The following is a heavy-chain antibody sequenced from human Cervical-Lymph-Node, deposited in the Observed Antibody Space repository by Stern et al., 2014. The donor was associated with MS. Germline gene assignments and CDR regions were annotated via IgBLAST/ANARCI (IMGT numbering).Heavy chain of an antibody. CDR2: IVPLFGKP. Sequence: QVQLVQSGAEVKKPGSSVKVSCKASGGTFSNYATSWVRQAPGQGLEWMGGIVPLFGKPNYAQKFQGRVTITADESTSTAYMDLSSLRSEDTAVYYCASPLTATSVPFGYYGMDVLGQGTTVTVS. V-gene: IGHV1-69*01. CDR1: GGTFSNYA. D-gene: IGHD4-17*01. CDR3: ASPLTATSVPFGYYGMDV. J-gene: IGHJ6*02.